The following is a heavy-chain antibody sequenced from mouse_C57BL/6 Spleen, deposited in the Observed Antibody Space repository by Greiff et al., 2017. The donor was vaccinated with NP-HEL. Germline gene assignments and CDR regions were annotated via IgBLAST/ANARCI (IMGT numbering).Heavy chain of an antibody. CDR2: INPNNGGT. V-gene: IGHV1-22*01. D-gene: IGHD2-4*01. Sequence: EVQLQQSGPELVKPGASVKMSCKASGYTFTDYNMHWVKQSPGKSLEWIGYINPNNGGTSYNQKFKGKATLTVNKSSSTAYMELRSLTSEDSAVYYCARECDYSPAWFAYWGQGTLVTVSA. J-gene: IGHJ3*01. CDR1: GYTFTDYN. CDR3: ARECDYSPAWFAY.